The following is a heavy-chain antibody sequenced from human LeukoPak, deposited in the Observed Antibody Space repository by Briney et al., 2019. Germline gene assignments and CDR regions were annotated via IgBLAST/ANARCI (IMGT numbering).Heavy chain of an antibody. CDR2: IYSGRST. D-gene: IGHD3-10*01. CDR1: GFTGSSNY. J-gene: IGHJ6*02. V-gene: IGHV3-53*01. CDR3: AYGDYYYGMDV. Sequence: GGSLRLACAASGFTGSSNYMSWVRQAPGKGLEWVSVIYSGRSTYYADSVKGRFTISRDNSKNTLYLQMNSLRAEDTAVYYCAYGDYYYGMDVWGQGTTVTVSS.